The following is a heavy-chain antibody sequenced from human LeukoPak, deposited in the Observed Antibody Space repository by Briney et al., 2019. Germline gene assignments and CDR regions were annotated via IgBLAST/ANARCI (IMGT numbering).Heavy chain of an antibody. J-gene: IGHJ6*03. Sequence: GGSLRLSCAASGFRFDDYGMSWVRHDPGKGLEWVSGTNWDGASTGYADSVKGRFTISRDNVKNFLYLQMNSLRVEDTALYFCGRVYCSTTSCYDYYDYYMDVWGKGTTVTVSS. D-gene: IGHD2-2*01. CDR1: GFRFDDYG. CDR2: TNWDGAST. V-gene: IGHV3-20*04. CDR3: GRVYCSTTSCYDYYDYYMDV.